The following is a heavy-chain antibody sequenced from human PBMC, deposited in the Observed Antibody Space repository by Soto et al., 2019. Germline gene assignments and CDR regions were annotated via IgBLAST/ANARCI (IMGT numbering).Heavy chain of an antibody. V-gene: IGHV3-23*01. CDR2: ISYGGGTT. D-gene: IGHD3-22*01. J-gene: IGHJ4*02. Sequence: EVQLLESGGGLVQPRGSLRLSCAASEFTFSNYAMSWVRQAPGKGLEWVSAISYGGGTTYYADSVKGRFTISRDNSKNTLYLQMNSLRAEDTAVYYCAKNPGYYYDSTGYHFDYWGQGTLVTVSS. CDR3: AKNPGYYYDSTGYHFDY. CDR1: EFTFSNYA.